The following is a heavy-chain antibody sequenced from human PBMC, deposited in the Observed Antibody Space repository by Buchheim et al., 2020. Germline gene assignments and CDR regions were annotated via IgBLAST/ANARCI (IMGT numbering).Heavy chain of an antibody. CDR1: GFTFSSYS. CDR3: ARGGLGEWLIGVGDV. D-gene: IGHD3-3*01. J-gene: IGHJ6*02. Sequence: EVQLVESGGALVQPGGSLRLSCAASGFTFSSYSMNWVRQAPGKGLEWVSYINPSSSTIYSADSVKGRFTISRDNAENPLYLHMNSLRAEDTAVYYCARGGLGEWLIGVGDVWGQGTT. V-gene: IGHV3-48*01. CDR2: INPSSSTI.